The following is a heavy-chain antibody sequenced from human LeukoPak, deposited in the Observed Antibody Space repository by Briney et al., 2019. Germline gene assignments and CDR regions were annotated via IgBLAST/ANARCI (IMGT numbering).Heavy chain of an antibody. V-gene: IGHV5-51*01. CDR3: ARLVSYYYGSGSRGSYFDC. J-gene: IGHJ4*02. CDR2: IYPGDSDT. Sequence: GESLKIPCKGSGYSFTSYWIGRVRQMPGKGLEWMGIIYPGDSDTRYSPSFQGQVTISADKSINTAYLQWSSLKASDTAMYYCARLVSYYYGSGSRGSYFDCWGQGTLVTVSS. D-gene: IGHD3-10*01. CDR1: GYSFTSYW.